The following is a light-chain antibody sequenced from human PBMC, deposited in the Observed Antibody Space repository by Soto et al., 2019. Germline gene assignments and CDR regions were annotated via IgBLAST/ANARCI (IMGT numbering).Light chain of an antibody. CDR2: GVT. CDR1: SSDVGGHNF. CDR3: NSYTSTFTWV. J-gene: IGLJ2*01. Sequence: QSALTQPASVSGSPGQSITISCTGTSSDVGGHNFVSWYQHHPGKAPKLMIYGVTNRPSGVSDRFSGSKSGNTASLTISGLQAEDEADYYCNSYTSTFTWVFGGGTKLTVL. V-gene: IGLV2-14*01.